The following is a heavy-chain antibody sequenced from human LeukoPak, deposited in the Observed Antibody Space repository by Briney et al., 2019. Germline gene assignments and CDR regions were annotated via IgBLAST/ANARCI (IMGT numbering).Heavy chain of an antibody. CDR2: INSDGSGT. Sequence: GALKLSCAASGFTFSSYWRHGGRQAPGKGGVGGSRINSDGSGTTYADSVKGRFTISRDNAKNTLYLQMTSLRAEDTAMYYCTRASQTHWFDPWGQGTLVTVSS. V-gene: IGHV3-74*01. CDR3: TRASQTHWFDP. CDR1: GFTFSSYW. J-gene: IGHJ5*02.